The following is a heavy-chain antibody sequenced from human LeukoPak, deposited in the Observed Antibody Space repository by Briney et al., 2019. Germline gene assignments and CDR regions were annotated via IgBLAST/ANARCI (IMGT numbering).Heavy chain of an antibody. V-gene: IGHV3-30-3*01. CDR2: ISYDGSNK. J-gene: IGHJ4*02. D-gene: IGHD3-3*01. CDR3: AKGKIFGVIIQKPFDY. CDR1: GFTFSSYA. Sequence: GGSLRLSCAASGFTFSSYAMHWVRQAPGKGLEWVAVISYDGSNKYYADSVKGRFTISRDNSKNTLFLQMNNLRAEDTAVYYCAKGKIFGVIIQKPFDYWGQGTLVTVSS.